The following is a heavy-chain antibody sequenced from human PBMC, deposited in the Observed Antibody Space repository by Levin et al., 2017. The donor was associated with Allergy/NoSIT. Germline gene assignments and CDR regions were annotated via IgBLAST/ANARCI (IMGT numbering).Heavy chain of an antibody. CDR2: ISSSGINT. D-gene: IGHD3-22*01. CDR1: GFTLSNFY. CDR3: SRDQVIASGSDY. J-gene: IGHJ4*02. V-gene: IGHV3-11*01. Sequence: GGSLRLSCTASGFTLSNFYMSWIRQAPGKGLEWISYISSSGINTDYANSVKGRFTISRDNARNSVYLQMNSLRVDDTGVYYCSRDQVIASGSDYWGQGTLVTVSS.